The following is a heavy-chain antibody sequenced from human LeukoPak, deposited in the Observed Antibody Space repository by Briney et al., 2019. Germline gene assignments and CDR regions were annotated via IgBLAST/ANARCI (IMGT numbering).Heavy chain of an antibody. Sequence: GGSLRLSCAASGFTFSNYAMHWVRQAPGKGLEWVSYISSSGSTIYYADSVKGRFTISRDNAKNSLYLQMNSLRAEDTAVYYCTELGITMIGGVWGKGTTVTISS. CDR3: TELGITMIGGV. CDR1: GFTFSNYA. D-gene: IGHD3-10*02. V-gene: IGHV3-48*03. J-gene: IGHJ6*04. CDR2: ISSSGSTI.